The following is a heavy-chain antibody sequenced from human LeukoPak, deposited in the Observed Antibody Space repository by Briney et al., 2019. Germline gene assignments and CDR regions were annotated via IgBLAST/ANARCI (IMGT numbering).Heavy chain of an antibody. Sequence: GGSLRLACAASGFTFTDHYMDWVRQAPGKGLEWVGRIRNKANSYSTEYAASVKGRYFMSRDESKNSLYLQMNSLKTEDTAVYYCARGGVRLGEWELDYWYQGTLVTVSS. J-gene: IGHJ4*02. CDR1: GFTFTDHY. V-gene: IGHV3-72*01. CDR3: ARGGVRLGEWELDY. CDR2: IRNKANSYST. D-gene: IGHD3-10*01.